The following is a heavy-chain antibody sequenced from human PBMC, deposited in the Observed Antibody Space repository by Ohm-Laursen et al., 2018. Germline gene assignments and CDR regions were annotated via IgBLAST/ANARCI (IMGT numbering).Heavy chain of an antibody. Sequence: SLRLSCTASGFTFSDYYMSWIRQAPGKGLEWVSYISSSGSTIYYADSVKGRFTISRDNAKNSLYLQMNSLRAEDTAVYYCASARDYRGWFDYWGQGTLVTVSS. D-gene: IGHD4-17*01. V-gene: IGHV3-11*01. CDR3: ASARDYRGWFDY. J-gene: IGHJ4*02. CDR1: GFTFSDYY. CDR2: ISSSGSTI.